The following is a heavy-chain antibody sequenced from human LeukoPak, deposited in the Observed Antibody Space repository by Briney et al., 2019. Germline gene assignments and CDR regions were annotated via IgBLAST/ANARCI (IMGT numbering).Heavy chain of an antibody. CDR3: ARDQYYDSSGYYPASDAFDI. CDR2: ISAYNGNT. Sequence: ASVKVSCKASGYTFTSYGISWVRQAPGQGLEWMGWISAYNGNTNYAQKLQGRVTMTTDTSTSTAYMELRSLRSADTAVYYCARDQYYDSSGYYPASDAFDIWGQGTMVTVSS. V-gene: IGHV1-18*01. J-gene: IGHJ3*02. D-gene: IGHD3-22*01. CDR1: GYTFTSYG.